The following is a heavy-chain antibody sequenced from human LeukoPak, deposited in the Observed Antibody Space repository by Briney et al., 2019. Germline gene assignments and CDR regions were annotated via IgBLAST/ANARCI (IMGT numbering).Heavy chain of an antibody. CDR3: ARLEGYRYAQGDDH. Sequence: PSETLSLTCTVSGGSISSNGYYWGWIRQPPGKGLEWIGSFYYTGSTFYNPSLKSRVTISVHTSVHTSKNQFSLKLSSVTAADTAVYYCARLEGYRYAQGDDHWGQGTLVTVSS. J-gene: IGHJ4*02. CDR2: FYYTGST. D-gene: IGHD5-18*01. CDR1: GGSISSNGYY. V-gene: IGHV4-39*01.